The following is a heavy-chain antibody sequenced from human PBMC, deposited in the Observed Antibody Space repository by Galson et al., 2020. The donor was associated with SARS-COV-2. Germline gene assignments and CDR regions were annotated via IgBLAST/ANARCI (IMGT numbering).Heavy chain of an antibody. CDR3: VTREIAHFDY. D-gene: IGHD2-21*01. V-gene: IGHV3-23*01. CDR1: GFRFRCYT. J-gene: IGHJ4*02. Sequence: GESLKISCAASGFRFRCYTLNWVRQAPGKGLEWVATMSDCDNGADTRRHYADSVKGRFTISRDDSKDTWYLFMSNLRDEDTARYYCVTREIAHFDYWGEGTQVAVSS. CDR2: MSDCDNGADT.